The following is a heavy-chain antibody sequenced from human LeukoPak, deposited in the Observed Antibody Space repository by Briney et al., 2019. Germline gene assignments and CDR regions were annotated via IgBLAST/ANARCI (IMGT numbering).Heavy chain of an antibody. CDR2: INPNSGGT. J-gene: IGHJ3*02. V-gene: IGHV1-2*06. D-gene: IGHD3-22*01. CDR1: GYTLTGYY. CDR3: ASPPVHYYDSSGYYDAFDI. Sequence: ASVRVSCKASGYTLTGYYMHWVRQAPGQGLEWMGRINPNSGGTNYAQKFQGRVTMTRDTSISTAYMELSRLRSDDTAVYYCASPPVHYYDSSGYYDAFDIWGQGTMVTVSS.